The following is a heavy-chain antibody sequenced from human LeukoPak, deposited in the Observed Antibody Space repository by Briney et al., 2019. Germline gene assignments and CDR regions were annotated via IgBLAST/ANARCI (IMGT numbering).Heavy chain of an antibody. J-gene: IGHJ6*03. CDR2: IYYSGST. Sequence: PWETLSLTCTVSGGSISSSSHYWGWTRQPPGKGLEWIGSIYYSGSTYYNPSLKSRVTISVDTSKNQFSLKLTSVTAADTAVYYCARHQSYYYDYYMDVWGKGTTVTISS. CDR1: GGSISSSSHY. CDR3: ARHQSYYYDYYMDV. V-gene: IGHV4-39*01.